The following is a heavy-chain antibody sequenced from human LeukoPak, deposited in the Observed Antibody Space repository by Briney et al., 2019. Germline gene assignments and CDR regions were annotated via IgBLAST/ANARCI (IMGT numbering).Heavy chain of an antibody. CDR1: GGTFRSYA. J-gene: IGHJ4*02. V-gene: IGHV1-69*05. D-gene: IGHD3-3*01. Sequence: SVKVSCKASGGTFRSYAISWVRQAPGQGLEWMGGIIPIFGTANNAQKFQGRVTMTRDMSTSTVYMELSSLRSEDTAVYYCARGVRFLEWLLDYWGRGTLVTVSS. CDR2: IIPIFGTA. CDR3: ARGVRFLEWLLDY.